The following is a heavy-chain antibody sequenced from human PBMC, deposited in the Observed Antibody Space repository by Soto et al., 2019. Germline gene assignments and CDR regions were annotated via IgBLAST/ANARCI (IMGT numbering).Heavy chain of an antibody. CDR1: GYTFTGYY. J-gene: IGHJ6*03. CDR2: INPNSGGT. V-gene: IGHV1-2*04. Sequence: ASVKVSCKASGYTFTGYYMHWVRQAPGQGLEWMGWINPNSGGTNYVQKFQGWVTMTRDTSISTAYMELSRLRSDDTAVYYCARSLITTGTDYYYYYMDVWGKGTTVTVSS. D-gene: IGHD1-1*01. CDR3: ARSLITTGTDYYYYYMDV.